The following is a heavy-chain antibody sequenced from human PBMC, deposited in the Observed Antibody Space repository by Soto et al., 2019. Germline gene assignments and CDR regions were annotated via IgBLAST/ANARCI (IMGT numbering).Heavy chain of an antibody. D-gene: IGHD2-8*01. Sequence: QIHLQQSGPGLVKPSQTLSLTCAISGDSVSTNSATLDWIRQSPSRGLEWLGRTYYRSNWYTDYAVSVKARITISPDTSNNQLSLQLNSVTPDDPAVYYCARLIGNSWLDSWGQGTLVTVSS. CDR1: GDSVSTNSAT. CDR2: TYYRSNWYT. CDR3: ARLIGNSWLDS. J-gene: IGHJ5*01. V-gene: IGHV6-1*01.